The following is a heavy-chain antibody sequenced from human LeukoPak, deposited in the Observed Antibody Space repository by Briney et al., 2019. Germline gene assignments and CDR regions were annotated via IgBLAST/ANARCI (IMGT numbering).Heavy chain of an antibody. CDR3: ARGMAYYYDSSGYYRYYYYYMDV. D-gene: IGHD3-22*01. CDR1: GGSISTYY. Sequence: SETLSLTCTVSGGSISTYYWSWIRQPPGKGLEWIGYIYYSGSTNYNPSLKSRVTISVDTSKNQFSLKLSSVTAADTAVYYCARGMAYYYDSSGYYRYYYYYMDVWGKGTTVTVSS. V-gene: IGHV4-59*12. J-gene: IGHJ6*03. CDR2: IYYSGST.